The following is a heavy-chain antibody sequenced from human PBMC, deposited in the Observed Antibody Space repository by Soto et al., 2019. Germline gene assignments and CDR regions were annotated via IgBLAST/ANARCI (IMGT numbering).Heavy chain of an antibody. J-gene: IGHJ5*02. CDR3: ATAGGYCISTSCYPHYNWFDP. D-gene: IGHD2-2*01. V-gene: IGHV1-69*13. Sequence: GASVKVSCKASGGTFSSYAISWVRQAPGQGLEWMGGIIPIFGTANYAQKFQGRVTITADESTSTAYMELSSLRSEDTAVYYCATAGGYCISTSCYPHYNWFDPWGQGTLVTVSS. CDR2: IIPIFGTA. CDR1: GGTFSSYA.